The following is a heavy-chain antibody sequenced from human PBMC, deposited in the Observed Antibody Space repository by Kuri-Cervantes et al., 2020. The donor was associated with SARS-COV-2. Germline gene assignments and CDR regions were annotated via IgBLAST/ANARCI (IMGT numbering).Heavy chain of an antibody. CDR3: ARDRGGWLFDY. CDR2: IYHSGST. CDR1: GGSFSDYS. Sequence: GSLRLSCAVYGGSFSDYSWNWIRQPPGKGLEWIGSIYHSGSTYYNPSLKSRVTISVDTSKNQFSLKLSSVTAADTAVYYCARDRGGWLFDYWGQGTLVTVSS. V-gene: IGHV4-34*01. J-gene: IGHJ4*02. D-gene: IGHD6-19*01.